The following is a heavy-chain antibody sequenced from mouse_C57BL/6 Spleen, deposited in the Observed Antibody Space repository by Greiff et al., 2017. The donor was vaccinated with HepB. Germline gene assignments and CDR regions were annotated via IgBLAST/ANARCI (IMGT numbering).Heavy chain of an antibody. J-gene: IGHJ2*01. Sequence: QVQLQQPGTELVKPGASVKLSCKASGYTFTSYWMHWVKQRPGQGLEWIGNLNPSNGGTNYNAKFKSKATLTVDKASSTAYMQLSSLTSEDSAVYCCALRYFDYWGQGTTLTVSS. CDR2: LNPSNGGT. D-gene: IGHD1-1*01. CDR1: GYTFTSYW. CDR3: ALRYFDY. V-gene: IGHV1-53*01.